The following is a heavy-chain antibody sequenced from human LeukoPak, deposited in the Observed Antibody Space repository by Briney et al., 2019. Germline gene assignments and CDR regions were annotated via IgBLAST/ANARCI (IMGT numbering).Heavy chain of an antibody. CDR3: ARRLTQYDCFDP. V-gene: IGHV6-1*01. CDR2: TYYRSTCYN. D-gene: IGHD2-2*01. Sequence: SQTLSLTCAISGGSFSSNSFTWNWIRQSPSRGVEWLGRTYYRSTCYNDYAVSVRGRITVNPDTSENQFSLHLDSVTPEDTAVYYCARRLTQYDCFDPWGQGILVTVSS. J-gene: IGHJ5*02. CDR1: GGSFSSNSFT.